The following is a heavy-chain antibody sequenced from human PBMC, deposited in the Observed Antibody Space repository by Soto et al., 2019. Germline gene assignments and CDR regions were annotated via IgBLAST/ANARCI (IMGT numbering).Heavy chain of an antibody. J-gene: IGHJ6*02. V-gene: IGHV4-34*01. Sequence: SETLSLTCAVYGGSFSGYYWSWIRQPPGKGLEWIGEINHSGSTNYNPSLKSRVTISVDTSKNQFSLKLSSVTAADTAVYYCARGRIYSGYDYSYYGMDVWGQGTTVTVSS. CDR2: INHSGST. CDR3: ARGRIYSGYDYSYYGMDV. CDR1: GGSFSGYY. D-gene: IGHD5-12*01.